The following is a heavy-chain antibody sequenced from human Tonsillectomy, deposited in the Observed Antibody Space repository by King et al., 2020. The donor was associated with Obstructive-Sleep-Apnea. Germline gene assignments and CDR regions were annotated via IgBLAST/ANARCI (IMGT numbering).Heavy chain of an antibody. V-gene: IGHV1-69*01. Sequence: QLVQSGAEVKKPGSSVKLSCKASGGTFSSYAISWVRQAPGQGLELMGGSIPIFRNSNYDQKFQGRVTITADESTCTAYMEVCSLRSEDTAVYYCARDLGMATINWFDPWGQGTLVTVSS. CDR1: GGTFSSYA. J-gene: IGHJ5*02. D-gene: IGHD5-24*01. CDR2: SIPIFRNS. CDR3: ARDLGMATINWFDP.